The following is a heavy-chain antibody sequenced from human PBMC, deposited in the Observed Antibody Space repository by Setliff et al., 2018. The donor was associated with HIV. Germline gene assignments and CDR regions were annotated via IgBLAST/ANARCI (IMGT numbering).Heavy chain of an antibody. CDR2: IYSGGNT. Sequence: GGSLRLSCAASGFTVRSNYMTWVRQAPGKGLEWVSVIYSGGNTYYADSVKGRFTISRDNSKNSLYLQMNSLRAEDTAVYYCVTDRDRNLPQWGQGTLVTVPS. CDR1: GFTVRSNY. V-gene: IGHV3-53*01. J-gene: IGHJ4*02. CDR3: VTDRDRNLPQ.